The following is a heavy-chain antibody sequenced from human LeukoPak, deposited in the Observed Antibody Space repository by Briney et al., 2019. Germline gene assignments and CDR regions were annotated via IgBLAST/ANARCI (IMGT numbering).Heavy chain of an antibody. V-gene: IGHV1-69*04. J-gene: IGHJ5*02. Sequence: SVKVSCKASGDTFSVYAISWVRQAPGPGLEWMGRIIPILRLANYAQKFQGRVTITADKSTSTVYMELSSLRSEDTAVYYCARVPQGGSNPNWFDPWGQGTLVTVSS. CDR1: GDTFSVYA. CDR3: ARVPQGGSNPNWFDP. CDR2: IIPILRLA. D-gene: IGHD2-15*01.